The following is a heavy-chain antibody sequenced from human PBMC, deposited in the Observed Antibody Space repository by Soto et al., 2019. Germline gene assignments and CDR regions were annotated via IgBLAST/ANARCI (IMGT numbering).Heavy chain of an antibody. Sequence: GGSLRLSCAASGFTFSSYAMHWVRQAPGKGLEWVAVISYDGSNKYYADSVKGRFTISRDNSKNTLYLQMNSLRAEDTAVYYCARDRYRIAVAGRDNYFDYWGQGTLVTVSS. CDR1: GFTFSSYA. CDR2: ISYDGSNK. J-gene: IGHJ4*02. V-gene: IGHV3-30-3*01. CDR3: ARDRYRIAVAGRDNYFDY. D-gene: IGHD6-19*01.